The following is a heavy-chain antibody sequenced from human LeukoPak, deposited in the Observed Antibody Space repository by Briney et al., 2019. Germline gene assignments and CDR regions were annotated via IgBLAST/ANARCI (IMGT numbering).Heavy chain of an antibody. D-gene: IGHD3-10*01. CDR2: INPNSGGT. CDR1: GYTFTGYY. Sequence: GASVKVSCKASGYTFTGYYMHWVRQAPGQGLEWMGRINPNSGGTNYAQKFQGRVTMTRDTSISTAYMELSRLRSDDTAVYYCARDKYGSGSYLLDYWGQGTLVTVSS. J-gene: IGHJ4*02. V-gene: IGHV1-2*06. CDR3: ARDKYGSGSYLLDY.